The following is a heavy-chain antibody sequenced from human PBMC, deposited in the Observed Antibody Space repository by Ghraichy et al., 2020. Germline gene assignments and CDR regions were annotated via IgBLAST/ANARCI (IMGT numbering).Heavy chain of an antibody. Sequence: GGSLRLSCAASGFTFSSYSMNWVRQAPGKGLEWVSYISSSSSTIYYADSVKGRFTISRDNAKNSLYLQMNSLRDEDTAVYYCARGDRAYCSGGSCHYGMDVWGQGTTVTVSS. J-gene: IGHJ6*02. CDR2: ISSSSSTI. V-gene: IGHV3-48*02. D-gene: IGHD2-15*01. CDR3: ARGDRAYCSGGSCHYGMDV. CDR1: GFTFSSYS.